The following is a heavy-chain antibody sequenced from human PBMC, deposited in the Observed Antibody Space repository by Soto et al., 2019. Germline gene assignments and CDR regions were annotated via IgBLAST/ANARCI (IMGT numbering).Heavy chain of an antibody. CDR3: ARDPLYDYGDLSPLFAI. CDR2: IYHTGST. Sequence: SETLSLTCTVSGGSLSSYYWTWIRQPPGKGLEWIGFIYHTGSTYYSPSLKNRVAISVDTSKNQFSLKLSSVTAADTAVYFCARDPLYDYGDLSPLFAIWGKGTMVTVPS. J-gene: IGHJ3*02. CDR1: GGSLSSYY. V-gene: IGHV4-30-4*08. D-gene: IGHD4-17*01.